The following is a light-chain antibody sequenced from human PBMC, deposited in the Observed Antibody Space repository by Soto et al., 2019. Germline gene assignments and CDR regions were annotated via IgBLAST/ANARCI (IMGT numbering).Light chain of an antibody. CDR1: SSDVGNYNR. CDR3: SSFTSSNTVV. Sequence: QSALTQPPSVSGSPGQSVTISCTGTSSDVGNYNRVSWYQQPPGTAPKLMIYEVTNRPSGVPDRFSGSKSGNTASLTISGLRAEDEADYYCSSFTSSNTVVFGGGTKLTVL. J-gene: IGLJ2*01. CDR2: EVT. V-gene: IGLV2-18*02.